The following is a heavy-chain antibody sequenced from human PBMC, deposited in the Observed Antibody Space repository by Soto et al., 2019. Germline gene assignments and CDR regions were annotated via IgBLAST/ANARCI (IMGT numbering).Heavy chain of an antibody. CDR3: ASDPTRYCSSTSCYLRCDY. CDR2: ISAYNGNT. V-gene: IGHV1-18*01. CDR1: GYTFTSYG. J-gene: IGHJ4*02. D-gene: IGHD2-2*01. Sequence: GASVKVSCKASGYTFTSYGISWVRQAPGQGLEWMGWISAYNGNTNYAQKLQGRVTMTTDTSTSTAYMELRSLRSDDTAVYYCASDPTRYCSSTSCYLRCDYWGQGTLVTVSS.